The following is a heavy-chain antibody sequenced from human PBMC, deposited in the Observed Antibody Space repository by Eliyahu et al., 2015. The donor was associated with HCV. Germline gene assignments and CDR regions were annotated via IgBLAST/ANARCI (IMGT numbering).Heavy chain of an antibody. V-gene: IGHV1-69*04. CDR2: IIPILGIA. CDR1: GGTFSSYA. CDR3: ARDDDCSGGSCYSGRVGYLDY. D-gene: IGHD2-15*01. Sequence: QVQLVQSGAEVKKPGSSVKVSCKASGGTFSSYAISWVRQAPGQGLEWXGRIIPILGIANYAQKFQGRVTITADKSTSTAYMELSSLRSEDTAVYYCARDDDCSGGSCYSGRVGYLDYWGQGTLVTVSS. J-gene: IGHJ4*02.